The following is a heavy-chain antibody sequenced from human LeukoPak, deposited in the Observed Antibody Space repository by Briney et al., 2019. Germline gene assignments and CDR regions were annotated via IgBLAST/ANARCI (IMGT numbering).Heavy chain of an antibody. D-gene: IGHD3-22*01. J-gene: IGHJ4*02. Sequence: ASVKVSCKASGYTFTGYYMHWVRQAPGQGLEWMGWINPNSGGTNYAQKFQGRVTMTRDTSISTAYMELSGLRSDDTAVYYCARGDYDSSGYYHGYFDYWGQGTLVTVSS. CDR1: GYTFTGYY. CDR2: INPNSGGT. CDR3: ARGDYDSSGYYHGYFDY. V-gene: IGHV1-2*02.